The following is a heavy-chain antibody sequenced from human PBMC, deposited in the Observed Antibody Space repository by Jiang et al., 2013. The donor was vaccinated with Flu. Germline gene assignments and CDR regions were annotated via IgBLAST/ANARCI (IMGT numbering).Heavy chain of an antibody. CDR1: GFTYSDFG. J-gene: IGHJ4*02. D-gene: IGHD6-19*01. V-gene: IGHV3-33*05. CDR2: ISYDGSDK. Sequence: VQLVESGGGVVQPGRSVRLSCAVSGFTYSDFGMHWVRQSPGKGLEWVAVISYDGSDKYYADSVKGRFTISRDNSKNTLYLQMDSLRAEDTAVYYCARDDYTSGWSTHPKYWGQGTLVTVSS. CDR3: ARDDYTSGWSTHPKY.